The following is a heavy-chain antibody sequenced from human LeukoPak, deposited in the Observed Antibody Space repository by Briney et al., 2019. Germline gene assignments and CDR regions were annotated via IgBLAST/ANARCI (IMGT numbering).Heavy chain of an antibody. D-gene: IGHD1-20*01. V-gene: IGHV3-30*04. Sequence: GGSLRLSCAASGFTFSSYTMYWVRQAPGKGLEWVAAISYDGSYKYYADTVKGRFTISRNNSKNTLFLQMNSLSDDDTAVYSCARITSFYYFDYWGQGTLVTVSS. CDR2: ISYDGSYK. CDR3: ARITSFYYFDY. CDR1: GFTFSSYT. J-gene: IGHJ4*02.